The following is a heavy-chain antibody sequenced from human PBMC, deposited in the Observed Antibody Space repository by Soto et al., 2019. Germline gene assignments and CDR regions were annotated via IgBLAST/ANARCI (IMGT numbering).Heavy chain of an antibody. D-gene: IGHD3-3*01. J-gene: IGHJ6*03. V-gene: IGHV1-8*01. CDR1: GYTFTSYD. Sequence: ASVKVSCEACGYTFTSYDINWVRQATGQGLEWMGWMNPNSGNTGYAQKFQGRVTMTRNTSISTAYMELSSLRSEDTAVYYCASFSGGYYGFWSGYRPYYYYYMDVWGKGTTVTVSS. CDR3: ASFSGGYYGFWSGYRPYYYYYMDV. CDR2: MNPNSGNT.